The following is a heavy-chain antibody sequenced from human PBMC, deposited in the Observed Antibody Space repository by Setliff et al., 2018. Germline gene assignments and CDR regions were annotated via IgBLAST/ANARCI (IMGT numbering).Heavy chain of an antibody. CDR2: TIPMFGST. CDR3: ARESVVVVTTTNYYYYIDV. Sequence: GASVKVSCKAFGYTFAKYGTSWVRQAPGQGLEWMGGTIPMFGSTSYAQKFQGRVTIITDESTTTAYMELSSLRSEDTAVYFCARESVVVVTTTNYYYYIDVWGEGTTVTVSS. J-gene: IGHJ6*03. V-gene: IGHV1-69*05. CDR1: GYTFAKYG. D-gene: IGHD2-21*02.